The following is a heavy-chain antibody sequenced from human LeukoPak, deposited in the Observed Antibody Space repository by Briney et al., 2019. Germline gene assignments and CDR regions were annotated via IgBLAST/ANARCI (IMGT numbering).Heavy chain of an antibody. CDR1: GGSISSSSYY. V-gene: IGHV4-39*07. Sequence: SETLSLTCTVSGGSISSSSYYWGWIRQPPGKGLEWIGSIYYSGSTSYNPSLKSRVTISVDTSKNQFSLKLISVTAADTAVYYCARDAGTGGIDYWGQGTLVTVSS. CDR3: ARDAGTGGIDY. D-gene: IGHD1-1*01. CDR2: IYYSGST. J-gene: IGHJ4*02.